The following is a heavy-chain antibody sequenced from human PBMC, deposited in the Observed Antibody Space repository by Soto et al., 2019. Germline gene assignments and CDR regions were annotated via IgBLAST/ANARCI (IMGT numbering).Heavy chain of an antibody. CDR1: GFTFSNYG. V-gene: IGHV3-23*01. J-gene: IGHJ4*02. D-gene: IGHD3-3*01. CDR2: ISGSGGST. Sequence: EVQLLESGGGLVQPGGSLRVSCAASGFTFSNYGMSWVRQAPGKGLEWVSGISGSGGSTYNAESVKGRFNISRDNSKNTLNLQMNSLRAEDTAVYYCAKDKRTIAYFDFWGQGTLVIVSS. CDR3: AKDKRTIAYFDF.